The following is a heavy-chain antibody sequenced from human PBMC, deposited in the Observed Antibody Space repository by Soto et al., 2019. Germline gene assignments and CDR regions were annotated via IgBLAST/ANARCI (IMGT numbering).Heavy chain of an antibody. CDR2: IYHSGST. V-gene: IGHV4-4*02. J-gene: IGHJ4*02. CDR3: ARAPPIAAAGYFDY. Sequence: SETLSLSCAVSGVSISSSNWWSWVRQPPGKGLEWIGEIYHSGSTNYNPSLKSRVTISVDKSKNQFSLKLSSVTAADTAVYYCARAPPIAAAGYFDYWGQGTLVTVSS. CDR1: GVSISSSNW. D-gene: IGHD6-13*01.